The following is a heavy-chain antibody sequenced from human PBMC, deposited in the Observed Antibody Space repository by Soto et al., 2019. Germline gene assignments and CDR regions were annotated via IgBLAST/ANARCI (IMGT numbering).Heavy chain of an antibody. D-gene: IGHD6-13*01. CDR3: ASIAAPGTTHFDF. Sequence: QLQLQESGPGLLRPSETLSLTCTVSGGSIGSSSYYWGWIRQSPGKGLEWIGNIYYSGNTFYNPSLKSRVTISVDTSKNQFYLHLSSVTAADTAIFYCASIAAPGTTHFDFWGQGTLVTSPQ. V-gene: IGHV4-39*01. J-gene: IGHJ4*02. CDR1: GGSIGSSSYY. CDR2: IYYSGNT.